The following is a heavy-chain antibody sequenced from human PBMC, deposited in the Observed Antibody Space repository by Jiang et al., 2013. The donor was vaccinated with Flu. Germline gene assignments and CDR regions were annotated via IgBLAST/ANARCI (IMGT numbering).Heavy chain of an antibody. J-gene: IGHJ4*02. D-gene: IGHD3-22*01. V-gene: IGHV1-69*06. Sequence: KKPGSSVKVSCKASGGTFSNYAINWVRQAPGQGLEWMEGSSLSLVEQTTAQKFQGRVTITADKSTSTAYMELSSLRSDDTAIYYCARGPDSSSYYYFYWGQGTLVTVSS. CDR1: GGTFSNYA. CDR3: ARGPDSSSYYYFY. CDR2: SSLSLVE.